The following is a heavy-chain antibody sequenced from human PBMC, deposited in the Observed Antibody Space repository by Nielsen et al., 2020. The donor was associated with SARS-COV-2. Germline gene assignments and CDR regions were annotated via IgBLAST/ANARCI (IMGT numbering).Heavy chain of an antibody. D-gene: IGHD1/OR15-1a*01. CDR1: GYSFTSYW. CDR3: ARKEQLQGWYFDL. V-gene: IGHV5-10-1*01. J-gene: IGHJ2*01. Sequence: GESLKISCKGSGYSFTSYWISWVRQMPGKGLEWMGRIDPSDSYTNYSPSFQGHVTISADKSISTAYLQCSSLKASDTAMYYCARKEQLQGWYFDLWGRGTLVTVSS. CDR2: IDPSDSYT.